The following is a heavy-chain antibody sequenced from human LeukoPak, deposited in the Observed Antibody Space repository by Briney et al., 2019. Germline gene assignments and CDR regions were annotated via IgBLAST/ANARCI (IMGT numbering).Heavy chain of an antibody. CDR3: ARLGIITAAGSNDC. D-gene: IGHD6-13*01. V-gene: IGHV3-48*04. Sequence: PGESLRLSCAASGFTFSTYSMNWLRLAPGKGLEWVSYISYSGDTIYYADSVKGRFTVSRDNAKNSLYLQMNSLRAEDTAVYYCARLGIITAAGSNDCWGQGTLVTVSS. CDR1: GFTFSTYS. CDR2: ISYSGDTI. J-gene: IGHJ4*02.